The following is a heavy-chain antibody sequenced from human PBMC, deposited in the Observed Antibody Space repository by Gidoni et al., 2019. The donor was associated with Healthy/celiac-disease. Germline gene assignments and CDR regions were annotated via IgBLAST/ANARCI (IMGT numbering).Heavy chain of an antibody. CDR3: ARDRSYGGNDWASGMDV. D-gene: IGHD2-15*01. CDR1: GGSISSGGYS. V-gene: IGHV4-30-2*01. Sequence: QLQLQESGSGLVKPSQTLSLTCAVSGGSISSGGYSWSWIRQPPGKGLEWIGYIYHSGSTYYNPSLKSRVTISVDRSKNQFSLKLSSVTAADTAVYYCARDRSYGGNDWASGMDVWGQGTTVTVSS. J-gene: IGHJ6*02. CDR2: IYHSGST.